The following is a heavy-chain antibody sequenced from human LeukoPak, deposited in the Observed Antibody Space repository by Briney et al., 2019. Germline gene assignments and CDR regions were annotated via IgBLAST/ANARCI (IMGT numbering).Heavy chain of an antibody. V-gene: IGHV4-59*08. CDR3: ATHDGSSWFYFDH. CDR2: IHHTGST. CDR1: GGSISRYH. Sequence: PSETLSLTCTVSGGSISRYHWSWVRQPPGKGLEWIGYIHHTGSTNFNPSLKSRVTMSVDTSENQFSLQLSSVTAADTALYYCATHDGSSWFYFDHWSQGTLVTVSS. J-gene: IGHJ4*02. D-gene: IGHD6-13*01.